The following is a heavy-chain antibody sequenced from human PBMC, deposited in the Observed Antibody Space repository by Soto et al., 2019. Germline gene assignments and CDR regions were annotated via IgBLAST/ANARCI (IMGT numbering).Heavy chain of an antibody. V-gene: IGHV3-30*18. CDR1: GFTFSSYG. J-gene: IGHJ3*02. Sequence: GGSLRLSCAASGFTFSSYGMHWVRQAPGKGLEWVAVISYDGSNKYYADSVKGRFTISRDNSKNTLYLQMNSLRAEDTAVYYCAKDQIVGATSGAFDIWGQGTMVTVSS. D-gene: IGHD1-26*01. CDR3: AKDQIVGATSGAFDI. CDR2: ISYDGSNK.